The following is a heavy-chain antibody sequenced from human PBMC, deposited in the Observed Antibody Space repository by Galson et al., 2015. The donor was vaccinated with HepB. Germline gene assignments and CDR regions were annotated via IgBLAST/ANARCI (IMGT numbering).Heavy chain of an antibody. Sequence: SETLSLTCTVSGGSISSSSYYWGWIRQPPGKGLEWIGSIYYSGSTYYNPSPKSRVTISVDTSKNQFSLKLSSVTAADTAVYYCASPFRGDYGDYYFDYWGQGTLVTVSS. CDR2: IYYSGST. V-gene: IGHV4-39*01. CDR1: GGSISSSSYY. CDR3: ASPFRGDYGDYYFDY. J-gene: IGHJ4*02. D-gene: IGHD4-17*01.